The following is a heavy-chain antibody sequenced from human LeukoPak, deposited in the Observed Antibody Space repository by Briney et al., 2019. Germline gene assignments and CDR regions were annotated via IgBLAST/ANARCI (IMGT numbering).Heavy chain of an antibody. V-gene: IGHV3-23*01. J-gene: IGHJ4*02. D-gene: IGHD6-19*01. CDR2: ISGSGGST. CDR3: AKTNGGWYFDY. CDR1: GFTFSSYA. Sequence: GGSLRLSCAASGFTFSSYAMHWVRQAPGKGLEWVSSISGSGGSTFYADSVKGRFTISRDNSQNTQYLQMNSLRAEDTAVYYCAKTNGGWYFDYWGQGALVTVSS.